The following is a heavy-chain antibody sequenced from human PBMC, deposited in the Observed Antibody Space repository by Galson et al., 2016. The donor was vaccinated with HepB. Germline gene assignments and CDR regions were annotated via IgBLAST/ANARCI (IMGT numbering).Heavy chain of an antibody. V-gene: IGHV2-70*01. D-gene: IGHD6-13*01. CDR2: IDWADDK. J-gene: IGHJ3*01. Sequence: PALVTPTQTLTLTCTFSGFSLSTIGMSVSWIRQPPGKALEWLGPIDWADDKYYSISLKTRLTISKDTSIKPVVLTRSNVDPVDTATYYCARLDAAPGAADAFDFWGPGTMVTVSS. CDR3: ARLDAAPGAADAFDF. CDR1: GFSLSTIGMS.